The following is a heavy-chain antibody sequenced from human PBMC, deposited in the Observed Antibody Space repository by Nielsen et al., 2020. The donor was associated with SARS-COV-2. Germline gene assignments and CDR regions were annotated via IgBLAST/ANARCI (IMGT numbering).Heavy chain of an antibody. V-gene: IGHV4-34*01. CDR3: ARAQNFRAPIAARRGWFDY. D-gene: IGHD6-6*01. CDR2: INHSGST. CDR1: GGSFSGYY. Sequence: SETLSLTCAVYGGSFSGYYWSWIRQPPGKGLEWIGEINHSGSTNYNPSLKSRVTISVDTSKNQFSLKLSSVTAADTAVYYCARAQNFRAPIAARRGWFDYWGQGTLVTVSS. J-gene: IGHJ4*02.